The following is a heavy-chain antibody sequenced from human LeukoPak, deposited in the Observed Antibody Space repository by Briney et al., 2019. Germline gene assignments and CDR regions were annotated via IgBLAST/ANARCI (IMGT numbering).Heavy chain of an antibody. J-gene: IGHJ4*02. CDR2: ISYDGINK. CDR3: ARGIFTGGTYYGY. V-gene: IGHV3-30-3*01. CDR1: GFTFSGYA. D-gene: IGHD1-26*01. Sequence: PGGSLRLSCSASGFTFSGYAMQWVRQTPGKGLQWLGFISYDGINKYYADSVKGRFTISRDNSKNTVYLQMNSLRLEDTALYYCARGIFTGGTYYGYWGQGTLVTVSS.